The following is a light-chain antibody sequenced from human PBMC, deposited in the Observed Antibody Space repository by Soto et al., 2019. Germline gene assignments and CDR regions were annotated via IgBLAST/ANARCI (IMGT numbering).Light chain of an antibody. CDR3: QQYHKWPPIT. J-gene: IGKJ5*01. CDR2: GAS. Sequence: ESVLTQSPGALSVSLGASGPLSWRASQSVDGYLAWYQQNPGQAPRLLIYGASTRATGVTARFRGGGSGTEFTLTISSLQSEDSAVYYCQQYHKWPPITFGQGTRLEIK. V-gene: IGKV3-15*01. CDR1: QSVDGY.